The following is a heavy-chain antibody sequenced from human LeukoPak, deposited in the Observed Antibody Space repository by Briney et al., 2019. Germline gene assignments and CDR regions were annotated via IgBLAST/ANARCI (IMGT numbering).Heavy chain of an antibody. CDR3: ARDLPYGDYFPYGMDV. CDR2: ISSSSSTI. D-gene: IGHD4-17*01. V-gene: IGHV3-48*01. CDR1: GFTFSSYS. J-gene: IGHJ6*02. Sequence: GGSLRLSCAASGFTFSSYSMNWVRQAPGKGLEWVSYISSSSSTIYYADSVKGRFTISRDNAKNSLYLQMNSLRAEDTAVYYCARDLPYGDYFPYGMDVWGQGTTVTVSS.